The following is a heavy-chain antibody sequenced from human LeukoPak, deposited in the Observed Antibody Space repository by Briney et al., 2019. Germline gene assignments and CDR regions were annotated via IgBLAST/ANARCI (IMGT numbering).Heavy chain of an antibody. J-gene: IGHJ6*03. CDR3: ASAGATIYYYYYYMDV. D-gene: IGHD5-12*01. CDR2: ISSSGSTI. CDR1: GFTFSSYE. Sequence: PGGSLRLSCAASGFTFSSYEMNWVRQAPGKGLEWVSYISSSGSTIYYADSVKGRFTISRDNAENSLYLQMNSLRAEDTAVYYCASAGATIYYYYYYMDVWGKGTTVTVSS. V-gene: IGHV3-48*03.